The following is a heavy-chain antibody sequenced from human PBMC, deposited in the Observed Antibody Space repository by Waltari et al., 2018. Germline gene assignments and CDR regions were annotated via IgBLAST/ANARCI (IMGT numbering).Heavy chain of an antibody. J-gene: IGHJ3*02. CDR1: DVSITSYF. CDR2: IHHTGKT. D-gene: IGHD2-21*02. Sequence: QVQLRESGPGLVKSSETLSITCTVSDVSITSYFWNWIRQPPGKALEWFGYIHHTGKTKLNPSLKSRVSMSVDTSKNQSSLKVTSVTATDTAVYYCARWESDWRAFNIWGQGTTVTVSS. CDR3: ARWESDWRAFNI. V-gene: IGHV4-59*03.